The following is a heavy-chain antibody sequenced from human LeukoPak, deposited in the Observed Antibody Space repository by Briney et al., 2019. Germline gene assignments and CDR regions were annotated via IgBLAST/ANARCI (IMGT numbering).Heavy chain of an antibody. D-gene: IGHD1-14*01. V-gene: IGHV1-2*02. CDR2: INPNSGGT. CDR3: ARSPESGPRNREQPSGY. J-gene: IGHJ4*02. Sequence: ASVKVSCKASGYTFTGYYMHWVRQAPGRGLEWMGWINPNSGGTNYAQKFQGRVTMTRDTSISTAYMELSRLRSDDTAVYYCARSPESGPRNREQPSGYWGQGTLVTVSS. CDR1: GYTFTGYY.